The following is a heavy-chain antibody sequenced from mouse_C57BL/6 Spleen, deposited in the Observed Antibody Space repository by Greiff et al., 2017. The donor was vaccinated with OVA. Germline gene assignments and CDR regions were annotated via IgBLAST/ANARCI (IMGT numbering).Heavy chain of an antibody. CDR1: GFTFSSYA. Sequence: EVQGVESGEGLVKPGGSLKLSCAASGFTFSSYAMSWVRQTPEKRLEWVAYISSGGDYTYYADTVKGRFTISRDNARNTLYLQMSSLKSEDTAMYYCTRDGGRGNYFDYWGQGTTLTVSS. CDR3: TRDGGRGNYFDY. CDR2: ISSGGDYT. J-gene: IGHJ2*01. D-gene: IGHD2-3*01. V-gene: IGHV5-9-1*02.